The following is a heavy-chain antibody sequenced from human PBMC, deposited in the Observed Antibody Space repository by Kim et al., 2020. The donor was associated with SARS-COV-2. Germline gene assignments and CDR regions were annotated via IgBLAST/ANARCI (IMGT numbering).Heavy chain of an antibody. CDR2: IYHSGST. Sequence: SETLSLTCTVSGYSISSGYYWGWIRQPPGKGLEWIGSIYHSGSTYYNPSLKSRVTISVDTSKNQFSLKLSSVTAADTAVYYCARALTIFGVVPSSWFDPWGQGTLVTVSS. D-gene: IGHD3-3*01. V-gene: IGHV4-38-2*02. J-gene: IGHJ5*02. CDR3: ARALTIFGVVPSSWFDP. CDR1: GYSISSGYY.